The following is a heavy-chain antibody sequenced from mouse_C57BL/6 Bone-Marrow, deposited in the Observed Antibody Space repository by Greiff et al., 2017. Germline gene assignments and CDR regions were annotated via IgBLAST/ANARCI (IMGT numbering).Heavy chain of an antibody. V-gene: IGHV1-78*01. CDR3: ARPHYGSSYHWYFDV. D-gene: IGHD1-1*01. J-gene: IGHJ1*03. CDR2: IYPRDGST. CDR1: GYTFTDHT. Sequence: VKLMESDAELVKPGASVKISCKVSGYTFTDHTIHWMKQRPEQGLEWIGYIYPRDGSTKYNEKFKGKATLTADKSSSTAYMQLNSLTSEDSAVXFCARPHYGSSYHWYFDVWGTGTTVTVSS.